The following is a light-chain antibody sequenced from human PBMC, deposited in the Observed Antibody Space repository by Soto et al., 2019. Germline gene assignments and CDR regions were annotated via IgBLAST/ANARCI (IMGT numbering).Light chain of an antibody. Sequence: QSVLTQPPSVSAAPGERVIIFCSGSSSTIGANYVSWYQQFPGTAPILLIYDNHHRPSGIPDRFSGSKSGTSATLVITGLRTGDEADYYCGTWDSNLNNGVVFGGGTKLPVL. CDR2: DNH. CDR3: GTWDSNLNNGVV. J-gene: IGLJ2*01. V-gene: IGLV1-51*01. CDR1: SSTIGANY.